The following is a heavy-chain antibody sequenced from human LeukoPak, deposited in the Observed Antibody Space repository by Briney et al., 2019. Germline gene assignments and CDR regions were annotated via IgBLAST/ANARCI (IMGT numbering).Heavy chain of an antibody. CDR1: GGTFSSYA. CDR3: ALVDRYYYDSSGYNWFDP. Sequence: SVKVSCRASGGTFSSYAISWVRQAPGQGLEWMGGIIPIFGTANYAQKFQGRVTITADESTSTAYMELSSLRSEDTAVYYCALVDRYYYDSSGYNWFDPWGQGTLVTVSS. D-gene: IGHD3-22*01. J-gene: IGHJ5*02. CDR2: IIPIFGTA. V-gene: IGHV1-69*01.